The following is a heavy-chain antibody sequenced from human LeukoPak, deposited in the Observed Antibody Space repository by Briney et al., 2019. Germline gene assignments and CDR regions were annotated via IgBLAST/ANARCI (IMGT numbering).Heavy chain of an antibody. CDR2: IRSKAYGGTT. CDR1: GFTFGDYA. V-gene: IGHV3-49*04. D-gene: IGHD6-13*01. J-gene: IGHJ5*02. CDR3: TRVRLSIAAAGTVWFDP. Sequence: GGSLRHSCTASGFTFGDYAMSGVRQAPGKGLAWVGFIRSKAYGGTTEYAASVKGRFTISRDDSKSIAYLQMNSLKTEDTAVYYCTRVRLSIAAAGTVWFDPWGQGTLVTVSS.